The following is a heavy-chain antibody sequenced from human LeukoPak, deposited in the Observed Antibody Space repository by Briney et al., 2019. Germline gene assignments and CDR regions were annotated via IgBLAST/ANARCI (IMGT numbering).Heavy chain of an antibody. J-gene: IGHJ4*02. D-gene: IGHD3-22*01. CDR1: GGSISSSSYY. V-gene: IGHV4-39*01. CDR2: IYYSGST. Sequence: SETLSLTCTVSGGSISSSSYYWGWIRQPPWKRLEWIGSIYYSGSTYYNPSLKSRVTISVDTSKNQFSLKLSSVTAADTAVYYCARRNYYDSSGYYYEDYWGQGTLVTVSS. CDR3: ARRNYYDSSGYYYEDY.